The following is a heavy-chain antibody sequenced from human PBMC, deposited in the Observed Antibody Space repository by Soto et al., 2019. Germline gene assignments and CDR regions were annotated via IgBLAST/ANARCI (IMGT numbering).Heavy chain of an antibody. CDR1: GFTFSSYA. D-gene: IGHD4-17*01. J-gene: IGHJ5*02. Sequence: QVQLVESGGGVVQPGRSLRLSCAASGFTFSSYAMHWVRQAPGKGLEWVAVISYDGSNKYYADSVKGRFTISRDNSKNTLYLQMNSLRAEDTAVYYCARGATTVVTPGSSGQGTLVTVSS. CDR3: ARGATTVVTPGS. CDR2: ISYDGSNK. V-gene: IGHV3-30-3*01.